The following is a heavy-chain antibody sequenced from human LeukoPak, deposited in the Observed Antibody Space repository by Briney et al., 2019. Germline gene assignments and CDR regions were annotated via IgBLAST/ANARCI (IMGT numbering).Heavy chain of an antibody. CDR3: ARELDARYYYFCGMDV. V-gene: IGHV1-3*01. D-gene: IGHD3/OR15-3a*01. CDR2: INAGNGNT. Sequence: ASVKVSCKASGYTFTSYAMHWVRQAPGQRLEWMGWINAGNGNTKYSQKFQGRVTITRDTSASTAYMELSSLRSEDTAVYYCARELDARYYYFCGMDVWGQGTTVAVSS. CDR1: GYTFTSYA. J-gene: IGHJ6*02.